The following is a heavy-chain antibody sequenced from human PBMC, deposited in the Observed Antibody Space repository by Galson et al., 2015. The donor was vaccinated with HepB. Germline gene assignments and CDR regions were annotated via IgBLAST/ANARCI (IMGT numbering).Heavy chain of an antibody. J-gene: IGHJ4*02. CDR2: ISYDGSNK. V-gene: IGHV3-30-3*01. D-gene: IGHD6-19*01. Sequence: SLRLSCAASGFTFSSYAMHWVRQAPGKGLEWVAVISYDGSNKYYADSVRGRFTISRDNSKNTLYLQMNTLRVEDTAVYYCARAKAVAGTQFDNWGQGTLVTVSS. CDR1: GFTFSSYA. CDR3: ARAKAVAGTQFDN.